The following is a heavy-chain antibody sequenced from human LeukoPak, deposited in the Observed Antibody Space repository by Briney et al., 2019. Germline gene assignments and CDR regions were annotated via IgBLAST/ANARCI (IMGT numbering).Heavy chain of an antibody. CDR2: IIPIFGTA. CDR1: GGTFSSYA. V-gene: IGHV1-69*01. Sequence: SVKVSCKASGGTFSSYAISWVRQAPGQGLEWMGGIIPIFGTANYAQKFQGRVTITADESTSTAYMELSSLRSEDTAVYYSERDPTDSSGYYYGYWGQGTLVTVSS. D-gene: IGHD3-22*01. J-gene: IGHJ4*02. CDR3: ERDPTDSSGYYYGY.